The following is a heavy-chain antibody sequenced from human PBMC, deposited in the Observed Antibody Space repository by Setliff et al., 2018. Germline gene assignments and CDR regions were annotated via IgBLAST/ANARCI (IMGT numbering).Heavy chain of an antibody. CDR2: IYPDDSDT. Sequence: GESLKISCKGSGYNFASYWIAWVRQMPGKGLEWMGIIYPDDSDTRYSPSFQGQVTISADKSISTAYLQWSSLKASDTAMYYCARQIGSSLSHFYYYMDVWGKGSRSPSP. D-gene: IGHD6-19*01. V-gene: IGHV5-51*01. CDR3: ARQIGSSLSHFYYYMDV. J-gene: IGHJ6*03. CDR1: GYNFASYW.